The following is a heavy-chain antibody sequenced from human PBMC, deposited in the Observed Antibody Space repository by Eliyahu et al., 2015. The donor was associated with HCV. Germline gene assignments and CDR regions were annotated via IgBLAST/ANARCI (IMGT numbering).Heavy chain of an antibody. CDR1: GGNFNNFA. CDR3: ARGGEEHQLQNRPFDY. D-gene: IGHD3-16*01. CDR2: ITPIFRTA. Sequence: QVQLVQSGAEVKKPGSSVKVSCRASGGNFNNFAISWVRQAPGQGLEWMGGITPIFRTANYAQKFQGRVTITADESTRTAYMQLDSLRSEDTAVYYCARGGEEHQLQNRPFDYWGQGTLVTVSS. V-gene: IGHV1-69*01. J-gene: IGHJ4*02.